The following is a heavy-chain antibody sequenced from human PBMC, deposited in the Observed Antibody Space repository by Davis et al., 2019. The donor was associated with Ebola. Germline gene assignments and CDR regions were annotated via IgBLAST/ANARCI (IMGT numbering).Heavy chain of an antibody. CDR2: IDHSGST. CDR1: GGSISSSNW. Sequence: SETLSLTCAVSGGSISSSNWWSWVRQPPGKGLEWIGEIDHSGSTNYNPSLKSRVTISVDESKNQFSLKLSSVTAADTAVYYCARERDFWRGYSDYYYDGMDVWGQGTTVTVSS. CDR3: ARERDFWRGYSDYYYDGMDV. V-gene: IGHV4-4*02. D-gene: IGHD3-3*01. J-gene: IGHJ6*02.